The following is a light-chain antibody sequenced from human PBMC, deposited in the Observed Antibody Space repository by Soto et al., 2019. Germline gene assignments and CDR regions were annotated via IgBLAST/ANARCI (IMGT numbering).Light chain of an antibody. CDR2: AAS. CDR3: LQHNAYPLT. CDR1: QDIGND. J-gene: IGKJ4*01. V-gene: IGKV1-17*01. Sequence: DIQMTQSPSSLSASVGDRVTITCRASQDIGNDVGWYQQKPGKAPTRLSFAASRLQSGVPSRFGGSGSGTEFILTVSSLQPEDFATYYCLQHNAYPLTFGGGTTVDIK.